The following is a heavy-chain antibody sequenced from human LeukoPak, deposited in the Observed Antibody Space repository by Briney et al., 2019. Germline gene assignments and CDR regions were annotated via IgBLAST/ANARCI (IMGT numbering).Heavy chain of an antibody. J-gene: IGHJ4*02. V-gene: IGHV3-23*01. CDR1: GFXFSSYA. D-gene: IGHD2-2*01. CDR2: ISASGGST. Sequence: GGSLRLSCEASGFXFSSYAMSWVRQAPGKGLEWISSISASGGSTYYADSVKGRFTISRDNSKNTLYLQMNSLRAEDTAIYYCAKAALRYQLLSSLDYWGQGTLVTVSS. CDR3: AKAALRYQLLSSLDY.